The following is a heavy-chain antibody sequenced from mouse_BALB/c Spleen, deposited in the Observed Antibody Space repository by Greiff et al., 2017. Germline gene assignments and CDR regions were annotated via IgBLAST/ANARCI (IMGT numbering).Heavy chain of an antibody. J-gene: IGHJ3*01. Sequence: VQLQQSGPELVKPGASVKMSCKASGYTFTSYVMHWVKQKPGQGLEWIGYISPYNDGTKYNEKFKGKATLTSDKSSSTAYMELSSLTSEDSAVYCCARSGCDAWFAYWGQGTLVTVSA. CDR3: ARSGCDAWFAY. D-gene: IGHD3-2*02. V-gene: IGHV1-14*01. CDR2: ISPYNDGT. CDR1: GYTFTSYV.